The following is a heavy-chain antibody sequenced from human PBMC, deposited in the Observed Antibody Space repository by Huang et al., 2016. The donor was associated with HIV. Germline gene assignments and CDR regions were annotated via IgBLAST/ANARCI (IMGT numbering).Heavy chain of an antibody. V-gene: IGHV3-30*03. D-gene: IGHD3-16*01. CDR1: GFTFRNSA. CDR2: VSGDGRTK. Sequence: QVQLVESGGGVVKPGRSLRLSCVGSGFTFRNSAIHWVRQAPGKGLEWVAVVSGDGRTKNYADTVKGRFTIFRDNSKNAVYLQTNTLRTEDTAVYFCASPGEEKYYLPFNYWGQGTLVTVSS. J-gene: IGHJ4*02. CDR3: ASPGEEKYYLPFNY.